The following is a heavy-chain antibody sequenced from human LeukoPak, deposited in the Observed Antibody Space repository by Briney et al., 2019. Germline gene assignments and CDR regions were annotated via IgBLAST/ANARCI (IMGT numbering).Heavy chain of an antibody. CDR3: ARNNFGDFSELAY. V-gene: IGHV4-31*03. CDR1: GGSISSGGYY. D-gene: IGHD2-21*02. J-gene: IGHJ4*02. CDR2: IYSSGIT. Sequence: SETLSLTCTVSGGSISSGGYYWSWIRQPPGKGLEWIGYIYSSGITHYNPSVKSRLTISVDTSKNQFSLDLSSVTAADTAVYFCARNNFGDFSELAYWGRGTLVTVSS.